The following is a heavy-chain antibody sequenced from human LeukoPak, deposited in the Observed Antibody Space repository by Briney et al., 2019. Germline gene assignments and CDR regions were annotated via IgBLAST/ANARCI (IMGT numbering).Heavy chain of an antibody. CDR2: IIPIFGTA. V-gene: IGHV1-69*06. J-gene: IGHJ5*02. CDR1: GGTFSSYA. CDR3: ARDVFQQQRGRWFDP. D-gene: IGHD6-13*01. Sequence: GASVKVSCKASGGTFSSYAISWVRQAPGQGLEWMGGIIPIFGTANYAQKFQGRVTITADKSTSTAYMELSSLRSEDTAVYYCARDVFQQQRGRWFDPWGQGTLVTVSS.